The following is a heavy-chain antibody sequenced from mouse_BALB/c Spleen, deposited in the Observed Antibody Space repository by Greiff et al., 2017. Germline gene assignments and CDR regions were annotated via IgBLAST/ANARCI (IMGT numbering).Heavy chain of an antibody. D-gene: IGHD1-2*01. CDR1: GYTFSSYW. V-gene: IGHV1-9*01. Sequence: LQESGAELMKPGASVKISCKATGYTFSSYWIEWVKQRPGHGLEWIGEILPGSGSTNYNEKFKGKATFTADTSSNTAYMQLSSLTSEDSAVYYCARRGGLLRPYYAMDYWGQGTSVTVSS. CDR2: ILPGSGST. J-gene: IGHJ4*01. CDR3: ARRGGLLRPYYAMDY.